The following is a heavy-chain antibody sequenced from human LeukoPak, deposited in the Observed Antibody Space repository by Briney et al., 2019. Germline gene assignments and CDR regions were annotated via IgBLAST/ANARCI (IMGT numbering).Heavy chain of an antibody. CDR3: ARASYFGYYDSSSANDAFDI. Sequence: PSQTLSLTCALSGGSISSGDYYWSWIRQPPGKGLEWIGYIYYSGSTYYNPSLKSRVTISVDTSKDQFSLKLSSVTAADTAVYYCARASYFGYYDSSSANDAFDIWGQGTMVTVSS. J-gene: IGHJ3*02. CDR2: IYYSGST. CDR1: GGSISSGDYY. V-gene: IGHV4-30-4*01. D-gene: IGHD3-22*01.